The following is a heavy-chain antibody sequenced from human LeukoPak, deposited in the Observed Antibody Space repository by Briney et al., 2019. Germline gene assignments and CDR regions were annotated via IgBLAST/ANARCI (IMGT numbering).Heavy chain of an antibody. Sequence: PGGSLRLSCAASGFTFSSYDMHWVRQATGKGLEWVSAIGTAGDTYYPGSVKGRFTISRENAKNSLYLQMNSLRAEDTAVYYCARVRYFDGSLDYWGQGTLVTVSS. CDR2: IGTAGDT. CDR3: ARVRYFDGSLDY. D-gene: IGHD3-9*01. J-gene: IGHJ4*02. CDR1: GFTFSSYD. V-gene: IGHV3-13*01.